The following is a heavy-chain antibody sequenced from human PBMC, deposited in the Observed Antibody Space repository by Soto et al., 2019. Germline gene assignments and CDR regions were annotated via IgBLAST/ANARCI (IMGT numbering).Heavy chain of an antibody. CDR2: INHSGST. CDR1: GGSFSGYY. D-gene: IGHD6-19*01. V-gene: IGHV4-34*01. Sequence: KSSETLSLTCAVYGGSFSGYYWSWIRQPPGKGLEWIGEINHSGSTNYNPSLKSRVTISVDTSKNQFSLKLSSVTAADTAVYYCARRGSSGWNPRENYYYYGMDVWGQGTTVTV. CDR3: ARRGSSGWNPRENYYYYGMDV. J-gene: IGHJ6*02.